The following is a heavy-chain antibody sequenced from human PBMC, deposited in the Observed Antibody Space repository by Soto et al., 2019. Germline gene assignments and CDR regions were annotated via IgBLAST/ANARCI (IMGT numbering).Heavy chain of an antibody. V-gene: IGHV1-69*13. CDR3: ARGGKVMTTVSHFDY. CDR2: IIPIFGTA. J-gene: IGHJ4*02. D-gene: IGHD4-17*01. CDR1: GGTFSSYA. Sequence: SVKVSCKASGGTFSSYAISWVRQAPGQGLEWMGGIIPIFGTANYAQKFQGRVTITADESTSTAYMELSSLRSEDTAVYYCARGGKVMTTVSHFDYWGQGTLVTVSS.